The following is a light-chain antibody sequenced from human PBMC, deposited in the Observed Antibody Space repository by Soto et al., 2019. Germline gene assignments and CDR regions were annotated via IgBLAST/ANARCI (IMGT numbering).Light chain of an antibody. V-gene: IGKV1-33*01. J-gene: IGKJ4*01. CDR3: QQYDNLLALT. Sequence: DIQMTQSPSSLSASVGDRVTITCQASQDISNYLNWYQQKPGKAPKLLIYDASNLETGVPSRFSGSGSGTDFTFTISSVQPEDIATYYCQQYDNLLALTFGGGTPVEIK. CDR1: QDISNY. CDR2: DAS.